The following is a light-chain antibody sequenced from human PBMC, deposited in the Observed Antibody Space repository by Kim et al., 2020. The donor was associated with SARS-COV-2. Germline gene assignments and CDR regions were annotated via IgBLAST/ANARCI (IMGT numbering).Light chain of an antibody. CDR1: QSVSRN. J-gene: IGKJ5*01. V-gene: IGKV3-15*01. Sequence: SPGERATRSCRASQSVSRNLAWYKQKPGQAPRLLIYDASTRATGIPARFSGRGYGTEFTLTISGLQSEDFGVYYCQQYDNWPPITFGQGTRLEIK. CDR2: DAS. CDR3: QQYDNWPPIT.